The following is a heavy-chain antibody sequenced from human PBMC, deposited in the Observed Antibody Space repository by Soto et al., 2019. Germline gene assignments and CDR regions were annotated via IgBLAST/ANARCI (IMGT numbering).Heavy chain of an antibody. CDR1: GFTFSSYG. V-gene: IGHV3-33*01. Sequence: GGSLRLSCAASGFTFSSYGMHWVRQAPGKGLEWVAVIWYDGSNKYYADSVKGRFTISRDNSKNTLYLQMNSLRAEDTAVYYCARDLGIADAENYYYYGMDVWGQGTTVTVSS. CDR3: ARDLGIADAENYYYYGMDV. CDR2: IWYDGSNK. J-gene: IGHJ6*02. D-gene: IGHD6-13*01.